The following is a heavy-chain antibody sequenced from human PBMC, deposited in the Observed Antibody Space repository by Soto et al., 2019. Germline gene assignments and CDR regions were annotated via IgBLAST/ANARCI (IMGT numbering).Heavy chain of an antibody. CDR3: ARYPGGSGWLNLPNAFDI. D-gene: IGHD6-19*01. CDR1: GFTFSSYG. CDR2: IWYDGSNK. J-gene: IGHJ3*02. V-gene: IGHV3-33*01. Sequence: GGSLRLSCAASGFTFSSYGMHWVRQAPGKGLEWVAVIWYDGSNKYYADSVKGRFTISRDNSKNTMDLQMNSLRAEDTAVYYCARYPGGSGWLNLPNAFDIWGQGTMVTVSS.